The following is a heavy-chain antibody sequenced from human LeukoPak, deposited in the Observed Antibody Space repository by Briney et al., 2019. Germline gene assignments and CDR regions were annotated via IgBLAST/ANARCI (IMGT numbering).Heavy chain of an antibody. V-gene: IGHV3-53*05. CDR3: ARDLHCSGGSCYSGLHY. J-gene: IGHJ4*02. CDR2: IYSGGSI. Sequence: GGSLRLSCAASGFTVSSNYMSWVRQAPGKGLEWVSVIYSGGSIYYADSVKGRFTISRDNSKNTLYLQMNSLRPEDTAVYYCARDLHCSGGSCYSGLHYWGQGTLVTVSS. CDR1: GFTVSSNY. D-gene: IGHD2-15*01.